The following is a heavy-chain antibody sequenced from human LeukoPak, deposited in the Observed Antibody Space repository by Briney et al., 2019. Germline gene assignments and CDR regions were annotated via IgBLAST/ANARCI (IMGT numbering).Heavy chain of an antibody. D-gene: IGHD3-22*01. CDR2: INQDGREK. CDR3: AKDPSIHYYDSSGYHTGGYFDY. CDR1: GFIFRNYW. V-gene: IGHV3-7*03. J-gene: IGHJ4*02. Sequence: GGSLRLSCAASGFIFRNYWMSWVRQAPGKGLEWVAIINQDGREKHYVDSVKGRFTISRDNAKNTLYLQMNSLRAEDTAVYYCAKDPSIHYYDSSGYHTGGYFDYWGQGTLVTVSS.